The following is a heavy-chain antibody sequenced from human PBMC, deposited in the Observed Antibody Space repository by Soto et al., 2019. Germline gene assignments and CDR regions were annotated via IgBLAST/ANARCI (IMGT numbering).Heavy chain of an antibody. D-gene: IGHD4-17*01. J-gene: IGHJ4*02. Sequence: QVQLQESGPGLLKPSETLSLTCTVSGGSISSYYWSWIRQPPGKGLEWIGYIYYSGSTNYNPSLKTRATISVDTSKNQFSLKLSSVTAADTAVYYCASRYGGTLDYWGQGTLVTVSS. CDR2: IYYSGST. V-gene: IGHV4-59*08. CDR1: GGSISSYY. CDR3: ASRYGGTLDY.